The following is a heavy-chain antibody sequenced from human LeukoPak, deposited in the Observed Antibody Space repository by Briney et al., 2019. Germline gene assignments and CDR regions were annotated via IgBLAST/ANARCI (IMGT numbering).Heavy chain of an antibody. Sequence: SETLSLTCTVSGGSISNYYWSCLRQPAGKGLEWIGRISTSGTTNYNPSLKSRVTMSVDTSKNQFSLKLTSVTAADTAVYYCARGATINSLIFDYWGLGTLVTVSS. J-gene: IGHJ4*02. V-gene: IGHV4-4*07. CDR1: GGSISNYY. CDR3: ARGATINSLIFDY. D-gene: IGHD1-26*01. CDR2: ISTSGTT.